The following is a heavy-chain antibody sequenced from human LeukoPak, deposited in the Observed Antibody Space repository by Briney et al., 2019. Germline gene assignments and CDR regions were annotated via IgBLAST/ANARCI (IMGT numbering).Heavy chain of an antibody. J-gene: IGHJ6*03. CDR3: ARDRSSGWYYYYMDV. Sequence: SVKVPCKASGGTFSSYAISWVRQAPGQGLEWMGGIIPIFGTANYAQKFQGRVTITADESTSTAYMELSSLRSEDTAVYYCARDRSSGWYYYYMDVWGKGTTVTVSS. V-gene: IGHV1-69*13. D-gene: IGHD6-25*01. CDR2: IIPIFGTA. CDR1: GGTFSSYA.